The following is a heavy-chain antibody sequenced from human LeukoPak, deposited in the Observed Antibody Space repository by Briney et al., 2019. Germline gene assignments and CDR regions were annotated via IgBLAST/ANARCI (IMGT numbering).Heavy chain of an antibody. Sequence: GGSLRLSCAASGLTFSNYWMSWVRQAPGKGLEWVSVISGSGGSTYYADSVKGRFTISRDNSKNTLYLQMNSLRAEDTAVYYCARNPYSGSYSDYYYYYMDVWGKGTTVTVSS. J-gene: IGHJ6*03. D-gene: IGHD1-26*01. V-gene: IGHV3-23*01. CDR1: GLTFSNYW. CDR2: ISGSGGST. CDR3: ARNPYSGSYSDYYYYYMDV.